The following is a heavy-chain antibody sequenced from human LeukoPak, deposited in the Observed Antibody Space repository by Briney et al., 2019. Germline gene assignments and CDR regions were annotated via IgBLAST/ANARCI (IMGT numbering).Heavy chain of an antibody. Sequence: PGGSLRLSCAASGFTFSSYSMNWVRQAPGKGLEWVSAISGSGGSTYYADSVKGRFTISRDNSKNTLYLQMNSLRAEDTAVYYCAKDKGRRLGWFGHDFDYWGQGTLVTVSS. CDR3: AKDKGRRLGWFGHDFDY. CDR1: GFTFSSYS. V-gene: IGHV3-23*01. CDR2: ISGSGGST. J-gene: IGHJ4*02. D-gene: IGHD3-10*01.